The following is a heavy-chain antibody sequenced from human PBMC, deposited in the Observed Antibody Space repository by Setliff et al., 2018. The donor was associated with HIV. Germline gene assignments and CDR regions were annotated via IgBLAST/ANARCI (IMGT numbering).Heavy chain of an antibody. CDR2: IIPIFGSA. CDR3: AGGESIAVAYYHYYYMDV. Sequence: SVKVSCKASGGTSSRYAISWVRQAPGQGLEWMGGIIPIFGSANYAQKLQGRVTITADESTSTAYMELSSLRSEDTAVYYCAGGESIAVAYYHYYYMDVWGKGTTVTVS. V-gene: IGHV1-69*13. J-gene: IGHJ6*03. CDR1: GGTSSRYA. D-gene: IGHD6-19*01.